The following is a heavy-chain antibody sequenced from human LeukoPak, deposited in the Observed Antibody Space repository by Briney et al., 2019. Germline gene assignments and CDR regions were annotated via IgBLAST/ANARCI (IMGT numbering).Heavy chain of an antibody. Sequence: GGSLRLSCAASGFTFDDYGMSWVRQAPGKGLEWVSGINWSGGSTGYADSVKGRFTISRDNPKNTLYLQMNSLRVEDTAVYYCARDDIAVAGTDYWGQGTLVTVSS. CDR3: ARDDIAVAGTDY. D-gene: IGHD6-19*01. V-gene: IGHV3-20*04. CDR2: INWSGGST. CDR1: GFTFDDYG. J-gene: IGHJ4*02.